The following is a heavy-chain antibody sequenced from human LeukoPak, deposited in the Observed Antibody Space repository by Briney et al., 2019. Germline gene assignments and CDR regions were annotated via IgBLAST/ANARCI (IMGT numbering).Heavy chain of an antibody. CDR2: INVYNGNT. J-gene: IGHJ3*02. V-gene: IGHV1-18*01. D-gene: IGHD6-19*01. CDR1: GYTFTNYD. Sequence: ASVKVSCKASGYTFTNYDINWVRQAPGQGLEWMGWINVYNGNTNYAQKVQGRVTMTTDTSTNTAYMELRSLRSDDTAVYYCARGRGGRGGWSGGYDAFDIWGQGTMVTVSS. CDR3: ARGRGGRGGWSGGYDAFDI.